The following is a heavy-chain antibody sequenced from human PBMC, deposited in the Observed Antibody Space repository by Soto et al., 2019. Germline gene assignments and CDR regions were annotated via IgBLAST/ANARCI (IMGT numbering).Heavy chain of an antibody. V-gene: IGHV1-24*01. CDR1: GHSLTDLS. D-gene: IGHD3-16*01. CDR3: ATTSTTYVYDFDS. Sequence: SVKVSCKVAGHSLTDLSMHWVRQGPGRGLEWLGGFDPEEGEIIYAQNFQGRIRLTEDTSTDTAFMELNSLKSEDTAIYYCATTSTTYVYDFDSWGQGTLVTVSS. CDR2: FDPEEGEI. J-gene: IGHJ4*02.